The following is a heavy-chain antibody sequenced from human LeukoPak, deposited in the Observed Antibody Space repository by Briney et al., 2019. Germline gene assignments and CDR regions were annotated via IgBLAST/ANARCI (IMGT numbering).Heavy chain of an antibody. D-gene: IGHD2-15*01. CDR2: MNPNSGNT. Sequence: ASVKVSCKASGYTFTSYDINWVRQAIGQGLEWMGWMNPNSGNTGYAQKFQGRVTMTRNTSISTAYMELSSLRSEDTAVYYCARGRRYCSGGSCPNWFDPWGQGTLVTVSS. J-gene: IGHJ5*02. V-gene: IGHV1-8*01. CDR3: ARGRRYCSGGSCPNWFDP. CDR1: GYTFTSYD.